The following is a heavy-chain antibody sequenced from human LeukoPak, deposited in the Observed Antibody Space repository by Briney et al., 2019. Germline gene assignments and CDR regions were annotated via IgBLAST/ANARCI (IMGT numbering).Heavy chain of an antibody. V-gene: IGHV1-24*01. D-gene: IGHD2-2*02. Sequence: ASVKVSCKVSGYTLTELSMHWVRQAPGKGLEWMGGFDPEDGETIYAQKFQGRVTMTEDTSTDTAYMELSSLRSEDTAVYYCATGVPAAIARPFDYWGQGTLVTVSS. J-gene: IGHJ4*02. CDR3: ATGVPAAIARPFDY. CDR2: FDPEDGET. CDR1: GYTLTELS.